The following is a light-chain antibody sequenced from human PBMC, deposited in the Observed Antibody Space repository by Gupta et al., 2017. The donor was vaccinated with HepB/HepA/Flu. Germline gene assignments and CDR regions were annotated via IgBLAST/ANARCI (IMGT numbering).Light chain of an antibody. Sequence: EIVLTESPGTLSLSPGERATLSCSASQSVSSSYLAWYQQKPGQAPRLLIYGASSRATGLPDRFSGSGSWTDFTLTISRLEPEDVAVYYCQQYGSSPPWTFGQGTKVEIK. J-gene: IGKJ1*01. CDR2: GAS. CDR3: QQYGSSPPWT. V-gene: IGKV3-20*01. CDR1: QSVSSSY.